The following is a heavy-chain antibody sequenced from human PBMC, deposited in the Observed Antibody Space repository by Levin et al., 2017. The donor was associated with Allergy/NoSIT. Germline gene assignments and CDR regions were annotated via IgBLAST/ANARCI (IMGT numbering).Heavy chain of an antibody. J-gene: IGHJ6*02. Sequence: GSLRLSCTVSGGSISGYYWSWIRQPPGKGLEWIGYIYYSGSTKYNPSLKSRVTISVDTSMNQFSLKLNSVTAADTAVYYCARDRTITTTGETYFYGMDVWGQGTTVTVSS. D-gene: IGHD7-27*01. V-gene: IGHV4-59*01. CDR2: IYYSGST. CDR1: GGSISGYY. CDR3: ARDRTITTTGETYFYGMDV.